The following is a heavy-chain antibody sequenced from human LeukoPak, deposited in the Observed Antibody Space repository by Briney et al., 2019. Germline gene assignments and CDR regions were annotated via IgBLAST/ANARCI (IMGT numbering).Heavy chain of an antibody. CDR1: GGTFSSYA. CDR2: IIPILGIA. J-gene: IGHJ6*02. Sequence: SVKVSCKASGGTFSSYAISWVRQAPGQGLEWMGRIIPILGIANYAQKFQGRVTITADKSTSTAYMELSSLRSEDTAVYYCARDRVAGSEYIDVAGYYYGMDVWGQGTTVTVSS. CDR3: ARDRVAGSEYIDVAGYYYGMDV. V-gene: IGHV1-69*04. D-gene: IGHD6-19*01.